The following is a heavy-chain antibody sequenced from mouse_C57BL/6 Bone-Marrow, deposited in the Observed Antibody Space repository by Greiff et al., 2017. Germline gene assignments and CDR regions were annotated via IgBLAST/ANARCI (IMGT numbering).Heavy chain of an antibody. V-gene: IGHV1-9*01. CDR3: ARGIYYGYAMDY. D-gene: IGHD1-1*01. CDR1: GYTFTGYW. J-gene: IGHJ4*01. CDR2: ILPGSGST. Sequence: VQLQQSGAELMKPGASVKLSCKATGYTFTGYWIEWVKQRPGHGLEWIGEILPGSGSTNYNEKFKGKATLTADKSSSTAYMQLSSLTSEDSAVYFCARGIYYGYAMDYWGQGTSVTVSS.